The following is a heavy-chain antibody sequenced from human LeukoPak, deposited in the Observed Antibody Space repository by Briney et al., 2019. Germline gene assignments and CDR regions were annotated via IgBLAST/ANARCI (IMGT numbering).Heavy chain of an antibody. Sequence: PGGSLRLSCEASGFTFTTYGMSWVRQAPGKGLEWVSSISSSSSYIYYADSVKGRFTISRDNAKNSLYLQMNSLRAEDTAVYYCARGDYDSSGYYFRRPLDYWGQGTLVTVSS. V-gene: IGHV3-21*01. D-gene: IGHD3-22*01. J-gene: IGHJ4*02. CDR2: ISSSSSYI. CDR3: ARGDYDSSGYYFRRPLDY. CDR1: GFTFTTYG.